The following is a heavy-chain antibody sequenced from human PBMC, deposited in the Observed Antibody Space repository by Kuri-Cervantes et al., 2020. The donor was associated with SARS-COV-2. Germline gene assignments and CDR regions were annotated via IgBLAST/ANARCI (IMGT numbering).Heavy chain of an antibody. J-gene: IGHJ6*02. CDR3: ARDYGSGPSGAYYYYGMDV. V-gene: IGHV3-21*01. Sequence: GESLKISCAASGFTFSSYSMNWVRQAPGKGLEWVSSTSSSSSYISHADSMKGRFTISRDNAKNSLYLQMNSLRAEDTAVYYCARDYGSGPSGAYYYYGMDVWGQGTTVTVSS. CDR1: GFTFSSYS. CDR2: TSSSSSYI. D-gene: IGHD3-10*01.